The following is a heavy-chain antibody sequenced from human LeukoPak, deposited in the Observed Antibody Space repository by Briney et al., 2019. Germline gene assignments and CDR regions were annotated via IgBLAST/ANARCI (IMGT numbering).Heavy chain of an antibody. CDR3: ARDGAVAGTTDYNGMDV. V-gene: IGHV3-74*01. CDR1: GFTFSSHL. D-gene: IGHD6-19*01. Sequence: GGSLRLSCAASGFTFSSHLMHWVRQAPGKGPVWVSRINIDGSSTSYADSVKGRFTISRDNAKNTLYLQMNSLRAEDTAVYYCARDGAVAGTTDYNGMDVWGQGTTVTVSS. CDR2: INIDGSST. J-gene: IGHJ6*02.